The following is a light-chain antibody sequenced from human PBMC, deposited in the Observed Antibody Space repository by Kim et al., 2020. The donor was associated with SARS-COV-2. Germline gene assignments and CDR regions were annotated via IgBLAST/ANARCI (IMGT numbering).Light chain of an antibody. CDR3: QAWDSRTTWGV. Sequence: SYELTQPPSVSVSPGQTASITCSGDKLGDKYACWYQQKPGQSPVLVIYQDSKRPSGIPARFSGSNSGNTATLTISGTQAMDEADYYCQAWDSRTTWGVFG. J-gene: IGLJ3*02. V-gene: IGLV3-1*01. CDR1: KLGDKY. CDR2: QDS.